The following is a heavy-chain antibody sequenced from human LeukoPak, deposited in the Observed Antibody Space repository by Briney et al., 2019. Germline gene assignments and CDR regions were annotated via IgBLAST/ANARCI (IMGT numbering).Heavy chain of an antibody. V-gene: IGHV1-18*01. CDR3: AREGGVGPTAPPDYYSYQMDV. CDR1: GYTFISYG. J-gene: IGHJ6*03. D-gene: IGHD1-26*01. CDR2: ISPYTTKT. Sequence: ASVNVSCKASGYTFISYGITWVRQAPGQGLEWMGWISPYTTKTNYARSLQGRVTMTTDTSTSTAYMELRSLRSDDTAVYYCAREGGVGPTAPPDYYSYQMDVWGKGTTVTVSS.